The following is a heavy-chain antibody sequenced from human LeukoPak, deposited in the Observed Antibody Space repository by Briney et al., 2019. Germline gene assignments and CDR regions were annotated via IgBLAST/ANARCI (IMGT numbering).Heavy chain of an antibody. Sequence: ASVKVSCKASGYTFTGYYMHWVRQAPGQGLEWMGWINPNSGGTNYAQKFQGRVTMTRDTSISTAYMELSRLRSDDTAVYYCAREYRSYDFWSGYRLWWGIEGIGYWGQGTLVTVSS. CDR2: INPNSGGT. D-gene: IGHD3-3*01. V-gene: IGHV1-2*02. CDR1: GYTFTGYY. J-gene: IGHJ4*02. CDR3: AREYRSYDFWSGYRLWWGIEGIGY.